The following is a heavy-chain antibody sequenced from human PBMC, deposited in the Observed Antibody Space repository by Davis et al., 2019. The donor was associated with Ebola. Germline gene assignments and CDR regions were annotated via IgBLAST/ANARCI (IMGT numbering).Heavy chain of an antibody. V-gene: IGHV3-30*04. CDR1: GFTFSTFA. Sequence: GESLKISCAASGFTFSTFAMHWVRQAPGKGLEWVAVISYDGGIQYYADSVKGRLTISRDNSKNTLSLQMNTLRPEDTAVYFCAREVEGGYCSGGNCYEGNYFDYWGQGTLVTVSS. D-gene: IGHD2-15*01. CDR3: AREVEGGYCSGGNCYEGNYFDY. CDR2: ISYDGGIQ. J-gene: IGHJ4*02.